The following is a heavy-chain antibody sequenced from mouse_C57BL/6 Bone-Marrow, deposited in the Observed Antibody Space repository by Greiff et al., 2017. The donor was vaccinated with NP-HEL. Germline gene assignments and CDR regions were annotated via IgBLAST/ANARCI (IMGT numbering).Heavy chain of an antibody. Sequence: VQLQQSGPELVKPGASVKISCKASGYTFTDYYMNWVKQSHGKSLEWIGDINPNNGGTSYNQKFKGKATLTVDKSSSTAYMELRSLTSEDSAVYYCARRGDDYDDFDYWGQGTTLTVSS. CDR2: INPNNGGT. CDR3: ARRGDDYDDFDY. CDR1: GYTFTDYY. J-gene: IGHJ2*01. V-gene: IGHV1-26*01. D-gene: IGHD2-4*01.